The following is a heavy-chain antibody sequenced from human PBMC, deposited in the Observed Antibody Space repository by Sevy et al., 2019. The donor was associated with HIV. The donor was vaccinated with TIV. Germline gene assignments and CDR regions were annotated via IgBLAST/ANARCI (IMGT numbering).Heavy chain of an antibody. CDR3: VKEGGGEGGDH. V-gene: IGHV3-30*02. CDR1: GFSFSSYG. Sequence: GASLRLSCAASGFSFSSYGMHWVRQAPGKGLEWMSYIQYDGSNKDYADSVKGRFTISRDNSKNTLYLQMNSLRVEDTAVFYCVKEGGGEGGDHRGQGTLVTVSS. D-gene: IGHD2-21*01. J-gene: IGHJ4*02. CDR2: IQYDGSNK.